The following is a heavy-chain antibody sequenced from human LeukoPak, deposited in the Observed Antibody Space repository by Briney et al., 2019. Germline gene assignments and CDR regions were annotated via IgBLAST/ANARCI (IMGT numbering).Heavy chain of an antibody. D-gene: IGHD5-12*01. CDR1: GFAFSSYS. V-gene: IGHV3-48*01. Sequence: RGSLRLSCAASGFAFSSYSMNWVRQAPGKGLEWVSYISSSSGTIYYADSVKGRFTISRDNAKNSLYLQMNSLRAEDTAVYYCARVVSGYLNNYWGQGTLVTVSS. CDR2: ISSSSGTI. CDR3: ARVVSGYLNNY. J-gene: IGHJ4*02.